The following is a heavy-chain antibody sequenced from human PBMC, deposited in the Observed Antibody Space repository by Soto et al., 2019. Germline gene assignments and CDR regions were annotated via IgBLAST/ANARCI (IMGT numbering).Heavy chain of an antibody. CDR2: IYYSGST. D-gene: IGHD6-13*01. V-gene: IGHV4-59*01. CDR1: GGSISSYY. J-gene: IGHJ4*02. Sequence: PSETLSLTCTVSGGSISSYYWSWIRQPPGKGLEWIGYIYYSGSTNYNPSLKSRVTISVDTSKNQFSLKLSSVTAADTAVYYCARDRGVWDPYHFDYWGQGTLVTVSS. CDR3: ARDRGVWDPYHFDY.